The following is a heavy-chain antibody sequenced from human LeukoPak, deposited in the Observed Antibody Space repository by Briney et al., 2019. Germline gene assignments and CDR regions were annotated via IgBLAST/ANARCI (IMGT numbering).Heavy chain of an antibody. Sequence: SETLSLTCTVSGGSISSSSYYWGWIRQPPGKGLEWIGTIYYSGNTYYTLSLKSRVTISVDTSKNQFSLKLSSVTAADTAVYYFAMTLGYCSGGSCYWAAFDIWGQGTMVTVSS. J-gene: IGHJ3*02. CDR2: IYYSGNT. V-gene: IGHV4-39*01. CDR1: GGSISSSSYY. CDR3: AMTLGYCSGGSCYWAAFDI. D-gene: IGHD2-15*01.